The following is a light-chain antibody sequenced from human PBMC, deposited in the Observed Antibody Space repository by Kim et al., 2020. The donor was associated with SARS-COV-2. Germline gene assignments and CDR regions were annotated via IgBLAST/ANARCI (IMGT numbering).Light chain of an antibody. CDR2: AAS. J-gene: IGKJ1*01. CDR1: QGISSW. CDR3: QQYDNYPRK. Sequence: DIQMTQSPSSLSASVGDRITITCRASQGISSWLAWYQQKPEKAPKCLIYAASSLQSGVPSRFSGSGSGTDFTLTISNLQPEDFATYYCQQYDNYPRKFGQGTRVDIK. V-gene: IGKV1D-16*01.